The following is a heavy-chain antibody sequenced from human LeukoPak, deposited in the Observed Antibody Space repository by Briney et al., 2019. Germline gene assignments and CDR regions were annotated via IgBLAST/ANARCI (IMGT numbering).Heavy chain of an antibody. CDR1: GGSISSGDYY. CDR2: IYYSGST. CDR3: ARAGGLYDSSGYYYPWFDY. D-gene: IGHD3-22*01. V-gene: IGHV4-30-4*08. J-gene: IGHJ4*02. Sequence: SETLSLTCTVSGGSISSGDYYWSWIRQPPGKGLEWIGYIYYSGSTYYNPSLKSRVTISVDTSKNQFSLKLSSVTAADTAVYYCARAGGLYDSSGYYYPWFDYWGQGTLVAVSS.